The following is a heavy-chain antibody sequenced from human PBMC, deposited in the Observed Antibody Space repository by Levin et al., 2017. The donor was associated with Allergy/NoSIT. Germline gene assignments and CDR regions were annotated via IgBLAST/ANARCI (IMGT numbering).Heavy chain of an antibody. J-gene: IGHJ4*02. V-gene: IGHV3-7*01. CDR1: GFTFRTFW. D-gene: IGHD3-10*01. Sequence: GESLKISCAASGFTFRTFWMSWVRQAPGKGPEWVANIKQDGSDKYYVDSVEGRFTVSRDNAKSSLYLQMNSLRVEDTALDYCARDHDGEDEYVDFWGQGTLVTVSS. CDR2: IKQDGSDK. CDR3: ARDHDGEDEYVDF.